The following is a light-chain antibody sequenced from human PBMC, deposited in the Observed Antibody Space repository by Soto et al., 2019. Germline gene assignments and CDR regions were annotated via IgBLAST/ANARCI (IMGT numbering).Light chain of an antibody. J-gene: IGLJ2*01. CDR1: SSDVGAYTY. CDR3: SSYTTSNTLV. V-gene: IGLV2-14*01. CDR2: EVS. Sequence: QSALTQPASVSGSPGQSITISCTGTSSDVGAYTYVSWYQQHPGKAPKLMIFEVSDRPSGVSNRFSGSKSGNTASLTISGHQAEDEDDYYCSSYTTSNTLVFGGGTKLNVL.